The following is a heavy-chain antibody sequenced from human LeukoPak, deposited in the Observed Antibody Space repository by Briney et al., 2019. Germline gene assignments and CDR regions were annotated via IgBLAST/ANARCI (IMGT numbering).Heavy chain of an antibody. Sequence: ASVKVSCKASGYTFTSYGISWVRQAPGQGLEWMGWISAYNGDTNYAQKLQGRVTMTTDTSTSTAYMELSRLKSDDTAVYYCASGDGDYGTDYWGQGTLVTVSS. CDR1: GYTFTSYG. CDR2: ISAYNGDT. CDR3: ASGDGDYGTDY. D-gene: IGHD4-17*01. V-gene: IGHV1-18*01. J-gene: IGHJ4*02.